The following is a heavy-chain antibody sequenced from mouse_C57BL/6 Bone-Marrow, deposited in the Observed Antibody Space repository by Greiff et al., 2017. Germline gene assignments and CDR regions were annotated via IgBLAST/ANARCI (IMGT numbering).Heavy chain of an antibody. Sequence: EVKLVESGGGLVQPGGSMKLSCVASGFTFSNYWMNWVRQSPEKGLEWVAQIRLKSDNYATHYAESVKGRFTISRDDSKSSVYLQMNNLRAEDTGIYYCTGRLPYWYFDVWGTGTTVTVSS. CDR2: IRLKSDNYAT. V-gene: IGHV6-3*01. CDR1: GFTFSNYW. CDR3: TGRLPYWYFDV. J-gene: IGHJ1*03.